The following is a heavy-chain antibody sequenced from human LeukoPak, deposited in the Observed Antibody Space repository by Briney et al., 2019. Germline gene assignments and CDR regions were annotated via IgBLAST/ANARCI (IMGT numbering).Heavy chain of an antibody. V-gene: IGHV4-59*08. Sequence: RPSETLSLTCTVSGDSIRSYYWSWIRQPPGKGLEWIGYIYYSGGTDYNPSLKSRVTISVDTSKNQFSLKLRSVTAADTAVYYCARHVTISGPYDASDIWGQGTMVTVSP. CDR2: IYYSGGT. D-gene: IGHD5-24*01. CDR3: ARHVTISGPYDASDI. CDR1: GDSIRSYY. J-gene: IGHJ3*02.